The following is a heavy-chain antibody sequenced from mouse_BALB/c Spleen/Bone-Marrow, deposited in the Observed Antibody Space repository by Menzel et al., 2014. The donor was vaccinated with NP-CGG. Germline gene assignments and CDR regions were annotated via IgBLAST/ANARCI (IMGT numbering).Heavy chain of an antibody. CDR3: ARSYYGRAMDY. CDR1: GYTFTSYW. J-gene: IGHJ4*01. Sequence: DLVKHGASVKLSCKASGYTFTSYWINWIKQRPGQGLEWIGRIAPGSGSTYYDEMFKGKATLTVDKSSSTAYIQLSSLSSEDPAVYFCARSYYGRAMDYWGQGPSVTVPS. D-gene: IGHD1-1*01. V-gene: IGHV1S41*01. CDR2: IAPGSGST.